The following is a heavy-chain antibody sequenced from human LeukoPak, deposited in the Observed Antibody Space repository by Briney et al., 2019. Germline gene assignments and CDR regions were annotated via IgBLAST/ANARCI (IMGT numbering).Heavy chain of an antibody. V-gene: IGHV1-8*01. J-gene: IGHJ4*02. Sequence: ASVKVSCKASGYTFTSYDINWVRQATGQGLEWMGWMNPNSGNTGYAQKFQGRVTMTRDTSTSTVYMELSSLRSEDTAVYYCARDHLAAAGVDYWGQGTLVTVSS. CDR1: GYTFTSYD. CDR2: MNPNSGNT. CDR3: ARDHLAAAGVDY. D-gene: IGHD6-13*01.